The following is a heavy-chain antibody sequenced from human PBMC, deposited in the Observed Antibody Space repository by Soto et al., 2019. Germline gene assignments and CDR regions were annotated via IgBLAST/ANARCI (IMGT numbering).Heavy chain of an antibody. Sequence: QVQLQESGPGLMKPSETLSLTCTVSGASITGSSYWSWIRQPAGKGLEWIGRFSLSGTTNYNPSLRSRVTMSADVSKNQSSLSLTSVTAAYTALYYCARGMTPPGAPAWYYFDSWGQGTLVTVSS. CDR2: FSLSGTT. V-gene: IGHV4-4*07. D-gene: IGHD2-8*02. CDR1: GASITGSSY. J-gene: IGHJ4*02. CDR3: ARGMTPPGAPAWYYFDS.